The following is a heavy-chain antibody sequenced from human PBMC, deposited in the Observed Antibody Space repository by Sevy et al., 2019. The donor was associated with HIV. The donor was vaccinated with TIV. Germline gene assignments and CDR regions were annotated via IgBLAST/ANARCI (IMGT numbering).Heavy chain of an antibody. CDR2: ISNDGNNK. J-gene: IGHJ4*02. V-gene: IGHV3-30*04. CDR1: DFTVSYYA. Sequence: GGSLRLSCVASDFTVSYYAMHWVRQAPGKGLEWVAVISNDGNNKRYAESVKGRFTVSRDNSKNTLYLELNSLRPEDTAIFYCARATLSSDTCVYFVYWGQGTLVTDSS. CDR3: ARATLSSDTCVYFVY.